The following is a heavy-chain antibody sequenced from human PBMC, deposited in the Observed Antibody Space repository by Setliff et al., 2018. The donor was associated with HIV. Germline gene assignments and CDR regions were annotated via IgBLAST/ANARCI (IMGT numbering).Heavy chain of an antibody. CDR3: ARPMEIGRHPVAGLRDAFDI. CDR1: GLSFSSYW. Sequence: GGSLRLSCAASGLSFSSYWMHWVRQVPGKGLVWVSAVNSDGSRTTYADSVKGRFTISRDNAKNMLYLQMNTVRAEDTAVYYCARPMEIGRHPVAGLRDAFDIWGQGTMVTVSS. CDR2: VNSDGSRT. J-gene: IGHJ3*02. D-gene: IGHD6-19*01. V-gene: IGHV3-74*03.